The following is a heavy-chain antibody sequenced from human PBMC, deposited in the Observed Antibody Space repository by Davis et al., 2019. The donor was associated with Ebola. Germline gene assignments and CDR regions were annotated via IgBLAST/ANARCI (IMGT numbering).Heavy chain of an antibody. J-gene: IGHJ4*02. Sequence: GESLKISCAASGFSLSTYYMTWVRQPPGKGLEWVANIKQDGVDKSYVASVKGRFTISRDNSKNTLFLQMNSLRTEDTAVYFCAKILRDSSNFDYWGQGTLVTVSS. D-gene: IGHD2-21*02. CDR3: AKILRDSSNFDY. V-gene: IGHV3-7*01. CDR2: IKQDGVDK. CDR1: GFSLSTYY.